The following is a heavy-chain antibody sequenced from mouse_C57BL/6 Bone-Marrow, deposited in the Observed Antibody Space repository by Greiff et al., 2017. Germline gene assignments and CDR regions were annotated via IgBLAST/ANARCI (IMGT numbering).Heavy chain of an antibody. CDR2: IYPRSGNT. D-gene: IGHD2-1*01. J-gene: IGHJ3*01. CDR3: ATLYYGNYGGFSY. Sequence: QVQLQQSGAELARPGASVKLSCKASGYTFTSYGISWVKQRTGQGLEWIGEIYPRSGNTYYNEKFKGKATLTADKSSSTAYMELRSLTSEDSAVYFCATLYYGNYGGFSYWGKGTLVTVSA. CDR1: GYTFTSYG. V-gene: IGHV1-81*01.